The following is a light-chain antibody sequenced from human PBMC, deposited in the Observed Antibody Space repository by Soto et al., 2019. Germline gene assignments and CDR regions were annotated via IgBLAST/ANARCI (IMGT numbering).Light chain of an antibody. CDR2: EVF. Sequence: QSALTQPPSASGSPGQSVTVSCTGTSNDIGAYNYVSWYQQHPGKAPKLIIYEVFRRPSGVPDRFSASKSGNTASLTVSALLPVDESYYYYFSYPASATGVSGTG. CDR3: FSYPASATGV. CDR1: SNDIGAYNY. J-gene: IGLJ1*01. V-gene: IGLV2-8*01.